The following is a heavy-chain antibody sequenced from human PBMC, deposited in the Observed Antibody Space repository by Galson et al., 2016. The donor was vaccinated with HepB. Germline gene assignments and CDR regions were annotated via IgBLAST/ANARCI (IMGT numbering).Heavy chain of an antibody. Sequence: PALVKPTQTLTLTCTFSGFSLSTSGEGVGWIRQPPGKALEWLALIYWDDDKRYSPSLKSRLTITKDTSKNQVVLTMTNVDPVDTATYYCVHSSMLFVGGLWVGQSSWFDPWGQGTLVTVSS. CDR1: GFSLSTSGEG. CDR2: IYWDDDK. D-gene: IGHD3-10*01. CDR3: VHSSMLFVGGLWVGQSSWFDP. V-gene: IGHV2-5*02. J-gene: IGHJ5*02.